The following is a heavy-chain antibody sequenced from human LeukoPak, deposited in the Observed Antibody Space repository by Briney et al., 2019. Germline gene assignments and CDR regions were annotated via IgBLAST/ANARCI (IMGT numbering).Heavy chain of an antibody. Sequence: SETLSLTCAVYGGSFSGYYWSGIRQPPGKGREGIGEINHSGSTNYNPSLKSRVTISVGTSKNQFSLKLSSVTAADTAVYYCARGRKYYYGAAFDIWGQGTMVTVSS. CDR3: ARGRKYYYGAAFDI. V-gene: IGHV4-34*01. J-gene: IGHJ3*02. CDR1: GGSFSGYY. D-gene: IGHD3-10*01. CDR2: INHSGST.